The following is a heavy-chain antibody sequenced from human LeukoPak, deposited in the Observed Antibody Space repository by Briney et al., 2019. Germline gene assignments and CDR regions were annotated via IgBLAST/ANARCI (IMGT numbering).Heavy chain of an antibody. Sequence: ASVKVSCKASGYTFTNFGISWVRQAPGQGLEWMGWINAGNGNTKYSQKFQGWVTMTRDTSISTAYMELSRLRSDDTAVYYCARGRYDILTGYNPYYYYGMDVWGQGTTVTVSS. CDR2: INAGNGNT. D-gene: IGHD3-9*01. V-gene: IGHV1-18*01. J-gene: IGHJ6*02. CDR1: GYTFTNFG. CDR3: ARGRYDILTGYNPYYYYGMDV.